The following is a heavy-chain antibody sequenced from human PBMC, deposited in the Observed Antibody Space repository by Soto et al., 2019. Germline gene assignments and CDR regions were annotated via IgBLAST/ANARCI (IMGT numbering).Heavy chain of an antibody. CDR3: ARGPNCSSTSCYAGGVVEGYYYMDV. CDR2: INHSGST. D-gene: IGHD2-2*01. Sequence: QVQLQQWGAGLLNPSETLSLTCAVYGGSFSGYYWSWIRQPPGKGLEWIGEINHSGSTNYNPSLKSRVTISVDTSKNQFSRKLSSGTAADTAVYYCARGPNCSSTSCYAGGVVEGYYYMDVWGKGTTVTVSS. CDR1: GGSFSGYY. J-gene: IGHJ6*03. V-gene: IGHV4-34*01.